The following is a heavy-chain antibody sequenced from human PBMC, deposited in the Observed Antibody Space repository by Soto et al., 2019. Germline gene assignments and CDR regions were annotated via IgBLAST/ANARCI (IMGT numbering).Heavy chain of an antibody. V-gene: IGHV3-33*08. CDR1: GFTFDDYA. CDR2: IRWNGSNI. CDR3: ARVYYYYYYMDV. J-gene: IGHJ6*03. Sequence: GGSLRLSCAASGFTFDDYAMHRVLQAPGKGLEWVSVIRWNGSNIYYADSVKGRFTISRDNSKNTLYLQMNSLRAEDTAVYYCARVYYYYYYMDVWGKGTTVTVSS.